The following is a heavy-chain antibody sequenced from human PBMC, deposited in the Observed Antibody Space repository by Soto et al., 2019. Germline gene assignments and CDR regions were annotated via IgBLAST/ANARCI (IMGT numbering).Heavy chain of an antibody. V-gene: IGHV1-69*13. CDR2: IIPFFGTA. J-gene: IGHJ4*02. CDR3: ARRAPMEAGEKYYYDF. D-gene: IGHD3-16*01. CDR1: VGDFNPFG. Sequence: SGKVSCKASVGDFNPFGFSSVRQAPGQGLEWMGGIIPFFGTAKYSQKFEDRITITAEESSNTVYMELRGLTSDDAAIYYCARRAPMEAGEKYYYDFWGQGALVTVPS.